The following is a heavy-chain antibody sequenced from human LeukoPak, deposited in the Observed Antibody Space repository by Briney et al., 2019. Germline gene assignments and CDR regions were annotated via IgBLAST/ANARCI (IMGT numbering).Heavy chain of an antibody. CDR1: GGTFSSYA. CDR2: IIPIFGTA. J-gene: IGHJ4*02. Sequence: GASVKVSCKASGGTFSSYAISWVRQAPGQGLEWMGGIIPIFGTANYAQKFQGRVTITADKSTSTAYMELSSLRSEDTAVYYCARSDSVLRYFDWYVYWGQGTLVTVSS. D-gene: IGHD3-9*01. CDR3: ARSDSVLRYFDWYVY. V-gene: IGHV1-69*06.